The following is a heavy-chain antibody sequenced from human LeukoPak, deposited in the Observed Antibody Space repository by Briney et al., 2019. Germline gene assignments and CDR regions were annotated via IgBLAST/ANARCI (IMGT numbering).Heavy chain of an antibody. D-gene: IGHD5-12*01. CDR2: FTGRGGST. J-gene: IGHJ4*02. CDR1: GFTFSSYA. CDR3: AKGGRGYDYFDY. Sequence: GGSLRLSCAASGFTFSSYAMSWVRQAPGKGLEWVSTFTGRGGSTYYADSVKGRFTISRDNSKNTLYLQMNSLRAEDTAVYYCAKGGRGYDYFDYSGQGTLATVSS. V-gene: IGHV3-23*01.